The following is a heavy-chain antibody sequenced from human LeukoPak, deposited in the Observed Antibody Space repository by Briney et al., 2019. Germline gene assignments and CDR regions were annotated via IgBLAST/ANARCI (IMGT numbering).Heavy chain of an antibody. CDR3: AVAYYYGSGDAFDI. J-gene: IGHJ3*02. D-gene: IGHD3-10*01. Sequence: GGSLRLSYAASGFTFRSYSMNWVRQAPGKGLEWASSINSDSNYIYYADSVQGRFTISRDNAKNSLYLQMNSLRAEDTAVYYCAVAYYYGSGDAFDIWGQGTKVTVSS. CDR1: GFTFRSYS. V-gene: IGHV3-21*01. CDR2: INSDSNYI.